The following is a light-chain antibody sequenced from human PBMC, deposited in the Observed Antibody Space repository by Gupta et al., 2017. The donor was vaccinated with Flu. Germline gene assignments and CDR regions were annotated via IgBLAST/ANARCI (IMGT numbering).Light chain of an antibody. CDR1: QSISSW. CDR3: QQYNSYSRT. V-gene: IGKV1-5*03. Sequence: DIKMTQPLSTLSESVGDRVTITCRASQSISSWLAWYQQKPGKAPKLLIYKASSLESGVPSRFSGSGSGTEFTLTISSLQPDDFATYYCQQYNSYSRTFGQGTKVEIK. CDR2: KAS. J-gene: IGKJ1*01.